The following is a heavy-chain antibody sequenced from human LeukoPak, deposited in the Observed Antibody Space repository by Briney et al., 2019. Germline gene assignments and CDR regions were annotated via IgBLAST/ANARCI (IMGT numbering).Heavy chain of an antibody. Sequence: SGPALVKPTQTLTLTCTFSEFSLSTFGMCVSWIRQPPGKALERLALITWNDDKFYSTSLKTRLTISRVTSKNHVVLTMTNVDPVDTATYFCARMYASGWYPLDAFDIWGQGTMVTVSS. D-gene: IGHD6-13*01. CDR2: ITWNDDK. CDR3: ARMYASGWYPLDAFDI. V-gene: IGHV2-70*01. CDR1: EFSLSTFGMC. J-gene: IGHJ3*02.